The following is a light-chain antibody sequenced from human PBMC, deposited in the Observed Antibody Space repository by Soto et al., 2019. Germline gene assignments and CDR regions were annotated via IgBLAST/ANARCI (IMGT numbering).Light chain of an antibody. J-gene: IGLJ2*01. Sequence: QSALTQPPSASGSPGQSVTISCTGTSSDVGGYNYVSWYQQHPGKAPKLMIYEVSKRPSGVPDRFSGSKSGNTASLTVSGRQVEDEADYYCSSYAGSNNFVVFGGGTKLTVL. CDR1: SSDVGGYNY. V-gene: IGLV2-8*01. CDR3: SSYAGSNNFVV. CDR2: EVS.